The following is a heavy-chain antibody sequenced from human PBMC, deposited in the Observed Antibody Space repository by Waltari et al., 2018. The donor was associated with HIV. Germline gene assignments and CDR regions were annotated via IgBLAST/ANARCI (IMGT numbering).Heavy chain of an antibody. CDR3: ARDYSGTYADFDY. CDR2: ISSSGSTI. V-gene: IGHV3-48*01. D-gene: IGHD1-26*01. Sequence: EVQLVESGGGLVQLGGSLRLSGQASGLTFSTNSMNWVRQAPGKGLEWVSYISSSGSTIYYADSVRGRFTISRDNAKNSLYLQLNSLRAEDTAVYYCARDYSGTYADFDYWGQGTLVTVSS. CDR1: GLTFSTNS. J-gene: IGHJ4*02.